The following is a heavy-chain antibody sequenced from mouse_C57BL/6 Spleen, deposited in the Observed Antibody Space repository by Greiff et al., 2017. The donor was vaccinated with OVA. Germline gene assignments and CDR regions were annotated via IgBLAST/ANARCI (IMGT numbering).Heavy chain of an antibody. V-gene: IGHV1-69*01. CDR2: IDPSDSYT. CDR1: GYTFTSYW. CDR3: ARKDYYGTNWYFDV. J-gene: IGHJ1*03. D-gene: IGHD1-1*01. Sequence: QVQLQQSGAELVMPGASVKLSCKASGYTFTSYWMHWVKQRPGQGLEWIGEIDPSDSYTNYNQKFKGKSTLTVDKSSSTAYMQLSSLTSEDSAVYYCARKDYYGTNWYFDVWGTGTTVTVSS.